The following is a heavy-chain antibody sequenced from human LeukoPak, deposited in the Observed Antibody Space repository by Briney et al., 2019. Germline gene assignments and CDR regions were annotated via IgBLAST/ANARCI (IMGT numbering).Heavy chain of an antibody. D-gene: IGHD6-13*01. CDR1: GFTFSSYW. CDR2: IKQDGSEK. V-gene: IGHV3-7*01. Sequence: GGSLRLSCAPSGFTFSSYWMSWVRQAPGKGLKWVANIKQDGSEKYYVDPVKGRFTISRDNAKNSLYLQMNSLRAEDTAVYYCAREEGIAAAAYFDYWGQGTLVTVSS. J-gene: IGHJ4*02. CDR3: AREEGIAAAAYFDY.